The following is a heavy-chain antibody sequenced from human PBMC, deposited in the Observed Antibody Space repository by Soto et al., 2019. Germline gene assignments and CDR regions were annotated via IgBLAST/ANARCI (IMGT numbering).Heavy chain of an antibody. J-gene: IGHJ5*02. D-gene: IGHD6-13*01. V-gene: IGHV3-23*01. Sequence: GGSLRLSCAASGCPFSSYAMSWVRQAPGKGLEWVSAISGSGGSTYYADSVKGRFTISRDNSKNTLYLQMNSLRAEDTAVYYCAKDSSSWFNWFDPWGQGTLVTVSS. CDR1: GCPFSSYA. CDR2: ISGSGGST. CDR3: AKDSSSWFNWFDP.